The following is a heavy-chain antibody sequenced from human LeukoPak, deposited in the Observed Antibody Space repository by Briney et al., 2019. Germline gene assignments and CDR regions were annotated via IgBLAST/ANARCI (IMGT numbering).Heavy chain of an antibody. J-gene: IGHJ4*02. V-gene: IGHV1-8*01. CDR2: MNPNSANT. CDR1: GYTFTTYD. D-gene: IGHD1-1*01. Sequence: ASVKVSCKASGYTFTTYDINWVRQATGQGLEWMGWMNPNSANTGYAQKFQGRVTMTRNTAISTAYMEPSSLRSEDTAVYYCAIGERSYYFDYWGQGTLVTVSS. CDR3: AIGERSYYFDY.